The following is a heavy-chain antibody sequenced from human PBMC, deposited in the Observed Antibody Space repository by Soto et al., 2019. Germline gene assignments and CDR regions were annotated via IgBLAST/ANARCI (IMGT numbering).Heavy chain of an antibody. Sequence: EVQLVESGGGLVQPGGSLRLSCAASGFTFSTYWMQWVRQVPGEGLVWVSSISEKGGSTTYADSVKGRFTISRDNAKNTLYLQMNGLRVEDTAIYYCSREYYSSGTHWGQGTLVTVST. CDR2: ISEKGGST. CDR3: SREYYSSGTH. CDR1: GFTFSTYW. J-gene: IGHJ1*01. D-gene: IGHD3-10*01. V-gene: IGHV3-74*01.